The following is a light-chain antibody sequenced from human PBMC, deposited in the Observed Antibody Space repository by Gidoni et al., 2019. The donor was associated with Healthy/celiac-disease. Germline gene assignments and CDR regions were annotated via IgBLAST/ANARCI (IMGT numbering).Light chain of an antibody. J-gene: IGLJ7*01. V-gene: IGLV1-47*01. Sequence: QSVLTQPPSASGTPGQRVPISCSGSSSNIGSNYVYWYQQLPGTAPKLLIYRNNPRPSGVPDRFSGSKSGTSASLAISGLRSEDEADYYCAAWDDSLSGFAVFGGGTQLTVL. CDR3: AAWDDSLSGFAV. CDR1: SSNIGSNY. CDR2: RNN.